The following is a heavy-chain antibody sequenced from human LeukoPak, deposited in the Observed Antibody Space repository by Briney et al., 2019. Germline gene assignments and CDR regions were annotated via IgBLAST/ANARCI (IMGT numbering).Heavy chain of an antibody. V-gene: IGHV4-38-2*01. J-gene: IGHJ4*02. CDR2: IYHSGT. CDR1: GYSISSGYY. Sequence: PSETLSLTCAVSGYSISSGYYWGWIRQPPGKGLEWIGTIYHSGTYYNPSLESRVTISVDKSKNQFSLKLSSVTAADTAVYYCARYGSVGFDYWGQGTLVTVSS. CDR3: ARYGSVGFDY. D-gene: IGHD1-26*01.